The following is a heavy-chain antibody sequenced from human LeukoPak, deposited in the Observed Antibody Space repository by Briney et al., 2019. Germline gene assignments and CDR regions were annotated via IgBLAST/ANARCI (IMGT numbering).Heavy chain of an antibody. J-gene: IGHJ3*02. CDR2: ISSSSSYI. V-gene: IGHV3-21*01. D-gene: IGHD2-2*02. CDR1: GFTFSSYS. Sequence: GGSRRLSCAASGFTFSSYSMNWVRQAPGKGLEWVSSISSSSSYIYYADSVKGRFTISRDDAKNSLYLQMNSLRADHTAVYYCARDSCSSTSCYTGAFDIWGQGTMVTVSS. CDR3: ARDSCSSTSCYTGAFDI.